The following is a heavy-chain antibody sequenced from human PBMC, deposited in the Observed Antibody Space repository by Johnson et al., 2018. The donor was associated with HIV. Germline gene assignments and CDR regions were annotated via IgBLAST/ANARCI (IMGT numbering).Heavy chain of an antibody. CDR3: ARVDGSGACGAFES. V-gene: IGHV3-30*04. CDR2: ISYDGSNK. D-gene: IGHD3-10*01. Sequence: QVPLVESGGGVVQPGRSLRLSCAASGFTFSSYAMHWVRQAPGKGLEWVAVISYDGSNKYYADSVKGRFTISRDNSQNTLYLQMNSLIAEDTAGYYCARVDGSGACGAFESWGQGTMVTVSA. J-gene: IGHJ3*02. CDR1: GFTFSSYA.